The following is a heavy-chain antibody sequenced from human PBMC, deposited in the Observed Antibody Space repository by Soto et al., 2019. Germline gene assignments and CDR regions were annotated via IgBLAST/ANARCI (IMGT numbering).Heavy chain of an antibody. V-gene: IGHV1-2*04. CDR1: GYTFTGYY. D-gene: IGHD5-18*01. J-gene: IGHJ6*02. Sequence: ASVKVSCKASGYTFTGYYMHWVRQAPGQGLEWMGWINPNSGGTNYAQKFQGWVTMTRDTSISTAYMELSRLRSDDTAVYYCARTRGYSYGYGTRYYYYGMDVWGQGTTVTV. CDR2: INPNSGGT. CDR3: ARTRGYSYGYGTRYYYYGMDV.